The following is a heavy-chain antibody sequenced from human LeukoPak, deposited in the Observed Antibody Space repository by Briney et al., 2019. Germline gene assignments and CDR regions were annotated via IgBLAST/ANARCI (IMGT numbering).Heavy chain of an antibody. CDR2: INHSGST. CDR3: ARERLQPYDYIWGSYRYTGHDAFDI. Sequence: SETLSLTCAVYGGSFSGYYWSWIRQPPGKGLEWIGEINHSGSTNDNPSLKSRVTISVDTSKNQFSLKLSSVTAADTAVYYCARERLQPYDYIWGSYRYTGHDAFDIWGQGTMVTVSS. CDR1: GGSFSGYY. J-gene: IGHJ3*02. V-gene: IGHV4-34*01. D-gene: IGHD3-16*02.